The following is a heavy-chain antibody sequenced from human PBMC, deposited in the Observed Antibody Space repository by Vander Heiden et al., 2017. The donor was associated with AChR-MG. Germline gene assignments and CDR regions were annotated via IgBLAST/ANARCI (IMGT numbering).Heavy chain of an antibody. D-gene: IGHD2-2*02. J-gene: IGHJ4*02. Sequence: QLQLQESGPGLVKSSETLSLTCTVSGGSIISSSYYWGWLRQSPGMGLEWIGSSHYSGTAYYNPSLKSRVFISVDTSRNQFSLRLTSVTAADTAVYYCATEKYCSSTSCYTYFDYWGQGTLVTVSS. CDR3: ATEKYCSSTSCYTYFDY. CDR1: GGSIISSSYY. V-gene: IGHV4-39*02. CDR2: SHYSGTA.